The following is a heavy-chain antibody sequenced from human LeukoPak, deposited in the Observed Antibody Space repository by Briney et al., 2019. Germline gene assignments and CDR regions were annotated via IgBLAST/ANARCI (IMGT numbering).Heavy chain of an antibody. CDR1: GYTFTSYA. CDR2: INTNTGNP. J-gene: IGHJ5*02. CDR3: ARERSSSWYHWFDP. D-gene: IGHD6-13*01. Sequence: ASVKVSCKASGYTFTSYAMNWERQAPGQGLEWMGWINTNTGNPTYAQGFTGRFVFSLDTSVSTAYLQISSLRAEDTAVYYCARERSSSWYHWFDPWGQGTLVTVSS. V-gene: IGHV7-4-1*02.